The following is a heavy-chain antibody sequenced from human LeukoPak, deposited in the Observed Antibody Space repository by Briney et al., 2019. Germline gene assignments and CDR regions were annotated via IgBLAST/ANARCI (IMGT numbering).Heavy chain of an antibody. V-gene: IGHV3-11*04. J-gene: IGHJ4*02. Sequence: GGSLRLSCAASGFTFSVYYMSWIRQAPGKGLEWVSYISSSGSNKYYADSVKGRVTISRDNAKNSLYLQVNSLRDEDTAVYYCARGIVIIPAGVTDYWGQGTLITVSS. CDR2: ISSSGSNK. D-gene: IGHD2-2*01. CDR1: GFTFSVYY. CDR3: ARGIVIIPAGVTDY.